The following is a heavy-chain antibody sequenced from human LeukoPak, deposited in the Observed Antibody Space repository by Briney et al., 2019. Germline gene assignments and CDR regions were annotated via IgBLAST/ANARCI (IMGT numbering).Heavy chain of an antibody. CDR1: GYTFTYYY. Sequence: ASVKVSCKAFGYTFTYYYIHWVRQAPGQGLEWMGWINPNSGGTNCAQKFQGRVTMTRDTSISTAYMELSRLRSDDTAVYYCARGRLVVVITNNWFDPWGQGTLVTVSS. J-gene: IGHJ5*02. CDR2: INPNSGGT. D-gene: IGHD3-22*01. V-gene: IGHV1-2*02. CDR3: ARGRLVVVITNNWFDP.